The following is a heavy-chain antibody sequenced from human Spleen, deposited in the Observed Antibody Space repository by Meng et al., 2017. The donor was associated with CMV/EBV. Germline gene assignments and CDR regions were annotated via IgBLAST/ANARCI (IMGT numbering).Heavy chain of an antibody. D-gene: IGHD4-17*01. CDR2: ISGSGFNT. Sequence: GESLKISCAASGFTFSNYAMSWVRQAPGKGLEWVSTISGSGFNTYYADSVRGHFTISRDNSKNTLGLQMNSLRAEDTAIYYCAKDLAPADLDGDPQYFDYWGQGTLVTVSS. J-gene: IGHJ4*02. V-gene: IGHV3-23*01. CDR1: GFTFSNYA. CDR3: AKDLAPADLDGDPQYFDY.